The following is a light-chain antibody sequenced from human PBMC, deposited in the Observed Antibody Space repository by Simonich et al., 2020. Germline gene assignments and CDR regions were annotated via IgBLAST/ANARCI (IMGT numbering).Light chain of an antibody. CDR2: WAS. J-gene: IGKJ1*01. CDR1: QSVLYSSNNKNY. Sequence: DLVLTQSPASLAVSLGERAPINCKSSQSVLYSSNNKNYLAWYQQKPGQPPKLLIYWASTRESGVPDRFSGSGSGTDFTLTISSLQAEDVAVYYCQQYYSTPRTFGQGTKVEIK. CDR3: QQYYSTPRT. V-gene: IGKV4-1*01.